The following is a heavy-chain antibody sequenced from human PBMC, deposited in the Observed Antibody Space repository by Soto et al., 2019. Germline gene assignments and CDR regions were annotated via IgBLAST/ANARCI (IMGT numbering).Heavy chain of an antibody. D-gene: IGHD5-18*01. CDR1: GFTFSSYA. J-gene: IGHJ6*02. CDR3: ASPIRGYSYGYSTYYGMDV. V-gene: IGHV3-30-3*01. Sequence: QVQLVESGGGVVQPGRSLRLSCAASGFTFSSYAMHWVRQAPGKGLEWVAVISYDGSNKYYADPVKGRFTISRDNSKNTLYLQMNSLRAEDTAVYYCASPIRGYSYGYSTYYGMDVWGQGTTVTVSS. CDR2: ISYDGSNK.